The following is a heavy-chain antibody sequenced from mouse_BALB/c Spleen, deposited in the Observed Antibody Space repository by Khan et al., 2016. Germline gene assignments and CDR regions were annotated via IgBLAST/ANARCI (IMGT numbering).Heavy chain of an antibody. V-gene: IGHV9-4*02. J-gene: IGHJ3*01. CDR1: GYTFTTAG. Sequence: QIQLVQSGPELKKPGETVRISCKASGYTFTTAGMQWVQKMPGKGLKWIGWINTHSGVPKYAEDFKGRFAFSLETSASTAYLQISNLKNEDTATYFCATPEPKYGNYGFAYWGQGTLVTVSA. CDR2: INTHSGVP. CDR3: ATPEPKYGNYGFAY. D-gene: IGHD2-10*02.